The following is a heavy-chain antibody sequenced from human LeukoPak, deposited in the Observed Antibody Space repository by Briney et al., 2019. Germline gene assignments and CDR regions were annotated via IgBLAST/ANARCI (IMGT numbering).Heavy chain of an antibody. CDR2: IYHSGST. J-gene: IGHJ4*02. V-gene: IGHV4-4*02. Sequence: SETLSLTCAVSGGSISSSNWWSGVRPPPGKGLEGIGEIYHSGSTNYNPSLKSRVTISVDKSKNQFSLKLSSVTAADTAVYYCARGLGYCSGGSCWGFRYWGQGTLVTVSS. CDR1: GGSISSSNW. CDR3: ARGLGYCSGGSCWGFRY. D-gene: IGHD2-15*01.